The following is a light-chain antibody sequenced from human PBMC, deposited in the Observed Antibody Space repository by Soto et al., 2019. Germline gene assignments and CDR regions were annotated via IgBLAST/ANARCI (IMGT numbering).Light chain of an antibody. CDR3: QQYGSSPPHT. V-gene: IGKV3-20*01. CDR2: GAS. Sequence: EIVLTQSPGTLSLSPGERATLSCRASQSVSSSYLAWYQQKPGQAPRLLIYGASSRATAIPDRFSGSGSGTDFTLPISRLEPEDFAVYYCQQYGSSPPHTFGQGTKVDIK. CDR1: QSVSSSY. J-gene: IGKJ2*01.